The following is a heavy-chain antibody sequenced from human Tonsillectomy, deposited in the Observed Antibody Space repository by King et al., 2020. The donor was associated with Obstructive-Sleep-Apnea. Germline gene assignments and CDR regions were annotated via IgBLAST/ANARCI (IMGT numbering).Heavy chain of an antibody. J-gene: IGHJ6*02. V-gene: IGHV3-9*01. Sequence: VQLVESGGGLVQPGRSLRLSCAASGFTFDGYAMHWVRQVPGKGLEWVSGISWNSGSKGYADSVKGRFTISRDNAKNSLYLQMSSLRAEDTALYYCATDSRGEILPAYPTPPGMEVWGQGTTVTVSS. D-gene: IGHD2-15*01. CDR3: ATDSRGEILPAYPTPPGMEV. CDR1: GFTFDGYA. CDR2: ISWNSGSK.